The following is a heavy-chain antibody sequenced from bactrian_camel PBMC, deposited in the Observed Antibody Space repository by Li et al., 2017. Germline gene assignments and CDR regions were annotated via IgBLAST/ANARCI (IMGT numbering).Heavy chain of an antibody. CDR2: IPTGGGSP. J-gene: IGHJ4*01. Sequence: HVQLVESGGGSVQAGGSLRLSCTASGYTSSSNCVGWFRQNPGKEREGVAVIPTGGGSPVYADSVKGRFTISQDNAKNTVYLQMNSLKPEDTAMYYCAARVGWGCAINSEYRYWAQGTQVTVS. V-gene: IGHV3S1*01. CDR1: GYTSSSNC. CDR3: AARVGWGCAINSEYRY. D-gene: IGHD5*01.